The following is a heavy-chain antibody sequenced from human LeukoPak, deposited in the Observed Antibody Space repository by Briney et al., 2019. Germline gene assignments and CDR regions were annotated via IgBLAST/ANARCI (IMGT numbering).Heavy chain of an antibody. V-gene: IGHV4-61*01. CDR1: GGSLSSGSYD. CDR2: IYYSGST. J-gene: IGHJ3*02. Sequence: SETLSLTCTVSGGSLSSGSYDWGWIRQPPGKGLEWIEYIYYSGSTNYNPSLKSRVTISVDTSKNQFSLKLSSVTAADTAVYYCARAGTAMDVDAFDIWGQGTMVTVSS. D-gene: IGHD5-18*01. CDR3: ARAGTAMDVDAFDI.